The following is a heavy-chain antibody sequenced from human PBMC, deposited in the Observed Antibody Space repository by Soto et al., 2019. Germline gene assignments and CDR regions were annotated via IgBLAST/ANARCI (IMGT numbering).Heavy chain of an antibody. D-gene: IGHD3-22*01. CDR3: ARSMGYYYDGGYFDY. J-gene: IGHJ4*02. CDR1: GGSISSYY. CDR2: IYYSGST. Sequence: SETLSLTCTVSGGSISSYYWSWIRQPPGKGLEWIGYIYYSGSTNYNPSLKSRVTISVDTSKNQFSLKLSSVTAAETAVYYCARSMGYYYDGGYFDYWGQGTLVTVSS. V-gene: IGHV4-59*01.